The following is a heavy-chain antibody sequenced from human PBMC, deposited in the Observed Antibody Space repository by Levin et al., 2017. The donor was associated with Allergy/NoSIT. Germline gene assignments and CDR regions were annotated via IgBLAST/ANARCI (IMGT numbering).Heavy chain of an antibody. CDR1: VFTFSSSG. V-gene: IGHV3-74*01. Sequence: LTCAVSVFTFSSSGMYWVRHAPGKGLVWVSRVDSDGITTAYTDSVKGRFTVSRDNARNTVFLQMNSLSAEDTAVYYCARVPMGLFNAFDIWGRGTMVTVSS. J-gene: IGHJ3*02. CDR3: ARVPMGLFNAFDI. D-gene: IGHD2-8*01. CDR2: VDSDGITT.